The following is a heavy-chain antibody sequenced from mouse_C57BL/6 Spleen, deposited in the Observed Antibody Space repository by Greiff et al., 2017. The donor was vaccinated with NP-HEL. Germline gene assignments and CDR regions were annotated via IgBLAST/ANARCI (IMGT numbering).Heavy chain of an antibody. D-gene: IGHD1-1*01. CDR1: GNAFSSSW. J-gene: IGHJ3*01. CDR3: AGLYYGSSWFAY. CDR2: IYPGDGDT. V-gene: IGHV1-82*01. Sequence: QVQLQQSGPELVKPGASVKISCKASGNAFSSSWMNWVKQRPGKGLEWIGRIYPGDGDTNYNGKFKGKATLTADKSSSTAYMQLSSLTSEDSAVYFCAGLYYGSSWFAYWGQGTLVTVSA.